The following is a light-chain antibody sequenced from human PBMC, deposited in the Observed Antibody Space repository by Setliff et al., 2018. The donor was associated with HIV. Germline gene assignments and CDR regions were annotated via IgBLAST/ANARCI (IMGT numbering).Light chain of an antibody. J-gene: IGLJ1*01. Sequence: QSALAQPASVSGSPGQSITISCTGTSSDVGDYDFVSWFQQHPGKAPKLMIYEVSNRPSGVSNRFSGSKSGNTASLTISGLQAEDEAAYYCNSYTGSSTGYVFGTGTKVTVL. V-gene: IGLV2-14*01. CDR3: NSYTGSSTGYV. CDR1: SSDVGDYDF. CDR2: EVS.